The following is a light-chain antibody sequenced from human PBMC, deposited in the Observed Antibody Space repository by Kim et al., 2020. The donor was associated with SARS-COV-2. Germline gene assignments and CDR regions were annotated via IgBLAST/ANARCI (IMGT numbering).Light chain of an antibody. CDR3: KDYNTWPQT. V-gene: IGKV3-15*01. Sequence: SVCAGERANLSCGASRSVRRYVALSQQKPGQAHRLLVYSASSRDSGTPDVLSASGSGREFTLNHRSVQSEDCAVYYCKDYNTWPQTLGQG. J-gene: IGKJ2*01. CDR2: SAS. CDR1: RSVRRY.